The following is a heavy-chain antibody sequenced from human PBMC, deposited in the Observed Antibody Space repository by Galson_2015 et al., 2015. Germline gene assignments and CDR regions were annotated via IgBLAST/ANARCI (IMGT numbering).Heavy chain of an antibody. J-gene: IGHJ4*02. CDR2: IIPIFGTA. CDR3: ARRGVAMTTVTTDQHFDY. Sequence: SVKVSCKASGGTFSSYAISWVRQAPGQGLEWMGGIIPIFGTANYAQKFQGRVTITADESTSTAYMELSSLRSEDTAVYYCARRGVAMTTVTTDQHFDYWGQGTLVTVSS. D-gene: IGHD4-17*01. CDR1: GGTFSSYA. V-gene: IGHV1-69*13.